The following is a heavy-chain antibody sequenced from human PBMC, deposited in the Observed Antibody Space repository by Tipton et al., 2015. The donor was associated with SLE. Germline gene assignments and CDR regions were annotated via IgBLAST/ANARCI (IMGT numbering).Heavy chain of an antibody. J-gene: IGHJ2*01. CDR2: IYSGGST. CDR3: AKDMSPLGYSSSWYGWYFDL. D-gene: IGHD6-13*01. Sequence: SLRLSCAASGFTFSSYAMSWVRQAPGKGLEWVSVIYSGGSTYYADSVKGRFTISRDNAKNSLYLQMNSLRAEDTALYYCAKDMSPLGYSSSWYGWYFDLWGRGTLVTVSS. V-gene: IGHV3-23*03. CDR1: GFTFSSYA.